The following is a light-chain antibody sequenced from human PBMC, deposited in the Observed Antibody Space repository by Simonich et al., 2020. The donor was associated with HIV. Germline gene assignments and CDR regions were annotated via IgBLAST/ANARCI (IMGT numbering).Light chain of an antibody. J-gene: IGLJ2*01. CDR3: SSYTSSSPLV. CDR1: NSDVGGYNY. Sequence: QSALTQPASVSGSPGQSITISCTGTNSDVGGYNYVSWYQQHPAKAPKLMIYDVSNRPSGVSNRFAGSKSGNTASLTISGLQAEDEADYYCSSYTSSSPLVFGGGTKLTVL. CDR2: DVS. V-gene: IGLV2-14*03.